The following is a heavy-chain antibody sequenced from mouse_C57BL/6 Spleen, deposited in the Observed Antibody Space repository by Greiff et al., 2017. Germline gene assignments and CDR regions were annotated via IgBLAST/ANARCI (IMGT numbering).Heavy chain of an antibody. D-gene: IGHD1-1*01. V-gene: IGHV1-80*01. CDR3: AKRYGSSYDWYFGV. J-gene: IGHJ1*03. Sequence: VQLQQSGAELVKPGASVKISCKASGYAFSSYWMNWVKQRPGKGLEWIGQIYPGDGDTNYNGKFKGKATLTADKSSSTAYMQLSSLTSADSAVYFCAKRYGSSYDWYFGVWGTGTTVTVSS. CDR2: IYPGDGDT. CDR1: GYAFSSYW.